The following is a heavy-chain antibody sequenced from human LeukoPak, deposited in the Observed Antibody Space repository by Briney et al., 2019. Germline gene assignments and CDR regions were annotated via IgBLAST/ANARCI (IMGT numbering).Heavy chain of an antibody. V-gene: IGHV1-2*02. Sequence: ASVKVSCKASGYTFTGYYMHWVRQAPGQGLEWMGWINPNSGGTNYAQKFQGRVTMTRDTSISTAYMELSRLRSDDTAVYYCARTPYGSGSSTPDYWGQGTLVTVSS. CDR3: ARTPYGSGSSTPDY. CDR1: GYTFTGYY. D-gene: IGHD3-10*01. J-gene: IGHJ4*02. CDR2: INPNSGGT.